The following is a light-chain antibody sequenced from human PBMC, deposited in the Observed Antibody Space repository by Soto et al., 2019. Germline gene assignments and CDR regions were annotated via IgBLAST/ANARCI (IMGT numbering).Light chain of an antibody. CDR1: SSNIGAGYD. Sequence: QSVLTQPPSVSGAPGQRVTISCTGSSSNIGAGYDVHWDQHLPGRAPQLLICCNDNRPSGVPDRFSGSKSVTAASLANTGLQAEDEADYYCKSYVSSQRAALFGGGTKLTVL. CDR3: KSYVSSQRAAL. V-gene: IGLV1-40*01. CDR2: CND. J-gene: IGLJ2*01.